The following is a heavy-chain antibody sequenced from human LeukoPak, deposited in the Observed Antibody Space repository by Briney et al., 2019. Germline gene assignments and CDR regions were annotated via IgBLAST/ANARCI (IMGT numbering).Heavy chain of an antibody. J-gene: IGHJ5*02. Sequence: ASVKVSCKASGGTFSSYAISWVRQAPGQGLEWMGGIIPIFGTANYAQKFQGRVTITADESTSTAYMELSSLRSEDTAVYYCARGGRYFDWLFDPWGQGTLVTVSS. CDR3: ARGGRYFDWLFDP. CDR1: GGTFSSYA. D-gene: IGHD3-9*01. V-gene: IGHV1-69*13. CDR2: IIPIFGTA.